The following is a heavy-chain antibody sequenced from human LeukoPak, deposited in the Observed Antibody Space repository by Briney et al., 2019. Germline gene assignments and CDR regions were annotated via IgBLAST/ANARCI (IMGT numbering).Heavy chain of an antibody. CDR3: ARDRFSQLARSRVNYYYYMDV. V-gene: IGHV1-46*01. J-gene: IGHJ6*03. D-gene: IGHD6-6*01. CDR1: GYTFTNYY. Sequence: ASVKVSCKASGYTFTNYYIHWVRQAPGQGLEWMGLINPGGDNTNYAQNFQGRVTMTRDTSISTAYMELSRLRSDDTAVYYCARDRFSQLARSRVNYYYYMDVWGKGTTVTVSS. CDR2: INPGGDNT.